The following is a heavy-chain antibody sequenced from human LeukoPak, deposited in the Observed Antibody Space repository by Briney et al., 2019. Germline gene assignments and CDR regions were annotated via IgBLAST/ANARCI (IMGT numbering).Heavy chain of an antibody. Sequence: PGGSLRLSCAASGLTFSSYGMHWVRQAPGKGLEWVAVISYDGDNKYYAESVKGRFTISRDKSKNTLYLQMNSLRAEDTAVYYRAKDPSDSHLMDFWGQGTTVTVSS. D-gene: IGHD2-21*01. CDR2: ISYDGDNK. J-gene: IGHJ6*02. CDR3: AKDPSDSHLMDF. CDR1: GLTFSSYG. V-gene: IGHV3-30*18.